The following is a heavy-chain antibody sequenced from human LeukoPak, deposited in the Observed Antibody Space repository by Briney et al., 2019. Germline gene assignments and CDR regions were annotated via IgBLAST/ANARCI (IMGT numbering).Heavy chain of an antibody. CDR1: GFTFRTYD. J-gene: IGHJ4*02. CDR2: IGSSGST. V-gene: IGHV3-23*01. Sequence: LSGGSLRLSCAASGFTFRTYDMTWVRQAPGKGLEWVSAIGSSGSTYYADSVKGRFTISRDNSKNTLYLQMNRLRAEDTAIYYCANPFYGSGPRGYWGQGTLVTVSS. D-gene: IGHD3-10*01. CDR3: ANPFYGSGPRGY.